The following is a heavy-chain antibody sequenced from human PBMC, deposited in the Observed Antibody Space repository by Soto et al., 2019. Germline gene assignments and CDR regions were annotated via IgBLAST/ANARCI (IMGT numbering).Heavy chain of an antibody. Sequence: SVKVSCKASGGTFSSYAISWVRQAPGQGLEWMGGIIPIFGTANYAQKFQGRVTITADESTSTAYMELSSLRSEDTAVYYCASLGYCSSTSCYFRGAFDIWGQGTMVTGS. CDR3: ASLGYCSSTSCYFRGAFDI. CDR1: GGTFSSYA. V-gene: IGHV1-69*13. CDR2: IIPIFGTA. J-gene: IGHJ3*02. D-gene: IGHD2-2*01.